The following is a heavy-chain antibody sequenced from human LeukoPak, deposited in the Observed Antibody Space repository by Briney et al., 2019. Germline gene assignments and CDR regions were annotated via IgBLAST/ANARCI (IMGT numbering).Heavy chain of an antibody. Sequence: PSETLSLTCAVSGGSISSSNWWSWVRQPPGKGLEWIGEIYHSGSTNYNPSLKSRVTISVDTSKNQFSLKLSSVTAADTAVYYCARGLLGFGVVTTYYYYGMDVWGQGTTVTVSS. D-gene: IGHD3-3*01. V-gene: IGHV4-4*02. CDR3: ARGLLGFGVVTTYYYYGMDV. J-gene: IGHJ6*02. CDR2: IYHSGST. CDR1: GGSISSSNW.